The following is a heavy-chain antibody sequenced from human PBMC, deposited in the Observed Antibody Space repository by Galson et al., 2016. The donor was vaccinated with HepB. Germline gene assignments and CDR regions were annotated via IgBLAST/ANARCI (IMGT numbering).Heavy chain of an antibody. V-gene: IGHV3-74*01. CDR2: INAAGTNI. J-gene: IGHJ4*02. D-gene: IGHD4-17*01. CDR3: SRTYGDFDY. CDR1: GFTFSNYW. Sequence: SLRLSCAASGFTFSNYWMHWVRQGPGQGLVWVSRINAAGTNIKYADSVKGRFTVPRDNAKDTLFLELSNLTAEDTATYYCSRTYGDFDYWGQGTLVIVSS.